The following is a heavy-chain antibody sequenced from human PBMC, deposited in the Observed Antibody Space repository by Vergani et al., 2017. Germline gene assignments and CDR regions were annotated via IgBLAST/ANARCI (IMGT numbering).Heavy chain of an antibody. CDR3: ARLLVDMEAFGI. CDR2: IYYSGTT. D-gene: IGHD5-12*01. V-gene: IGHV4-39*01. CDR1: GGSISSSSYY. J-gene: IGHJ3*02. Sequence: QLQLQESGPGLVKPSETLSLTCTVSGGSISSSSYYWGWIRQPPGKGLDWIGSIYYSGTTYYNPSLQSRVTISVDTSKNRFSLKVSSVTAADTAVYYCARLLVDMEAFGIWGQGTMVTVSS.